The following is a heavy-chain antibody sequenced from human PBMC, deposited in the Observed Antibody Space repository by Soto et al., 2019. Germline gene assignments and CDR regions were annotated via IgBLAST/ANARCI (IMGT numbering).Heavy chain of an antibody. CDR1: GYTFTRNG. D-gene: IGHD3-22*01. V-gene: IGHV1-18*01. CDR2: ISPKSGSI. CDR3: VKDRDSNSWPSRDV. Sequence: PPASVKVSCKTSGYTFTRNGIGWVRQAPGQGLEWMGWISPKSGSIKYAQKFQGRVIMTTDTSTSTAYMELRSLRSDDTAVYYCVKDRDSNSWPSRDVWGPGTTVTVSS. J-gene: IGHJ6*02.